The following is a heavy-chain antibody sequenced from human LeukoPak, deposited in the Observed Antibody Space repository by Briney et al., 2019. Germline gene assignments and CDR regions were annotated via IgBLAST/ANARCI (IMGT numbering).Heavy chain of an antibody. Sequence: SETLSLTCTVSGGSISSYYWSWIRQPPGKGLEWIGYIYYSGSTNYNPSLKSRVTISVDTSKNQFSLKLSSVTAADTAVYYCARHDILTGYYPYYFDYWGQGTLVTVSS. CDR2: IYYSGST. CDR3: ARHDILTGYYPYYFDY. D-gene: IGHD3-9*01. CDR1: GGSISSYY. V-gene: IGHV4-59*08. J-gene: IGHJ4*02.